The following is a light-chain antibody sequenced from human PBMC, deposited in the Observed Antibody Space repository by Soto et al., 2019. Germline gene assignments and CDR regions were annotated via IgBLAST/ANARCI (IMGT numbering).Light chain of an antibody. CDR1: QSINTRY. V-gene: IGKV3-20*01. CDR2: ATS. CDR3: QQYNNWPPRT. J-gene: IGKJ1*01. Sequence: EIVLTQSPGTLSLSPGERATLSCRASQSINTRYSAWYQQKPGQPPRLLIYATSSRAPGIPDRFSGSGSGTDFTLTISRLEPEDFAVYYCQQYNNWPPRTFGQGTKVEIK.